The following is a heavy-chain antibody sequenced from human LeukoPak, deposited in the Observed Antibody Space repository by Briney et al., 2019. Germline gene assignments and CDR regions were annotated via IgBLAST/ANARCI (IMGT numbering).Heavy chain of an antibody. V-gene: IGHV4-39*01. Sequence: SETLSLTCTVSGGSISSSSYYWGWIRQPPGKGLEWIGSIYYSGSTYYNPSLKSRVTISVDTSKNQFSLKLSSVTAADTAVYYCARGSRLWFGELTYYFDYWGQGTLVTVSS. CDR2: IYYSGST. CDR3: ARGSRLWFGELTYYFDY. CDR1: GGSISSSSYY. J-gene: IGHJ4*02. D-gene: IGHD3-10*01.